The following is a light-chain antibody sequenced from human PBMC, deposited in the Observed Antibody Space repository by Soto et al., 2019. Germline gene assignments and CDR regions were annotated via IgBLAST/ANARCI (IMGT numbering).Light chain of an antibody. CDR3: HQYYSPPFA. V-gene: IGKV4-1*01. J-gene: IGKJ3*01. CDR1: ETILYGSNNKNY. CDR2: WAS. Sequence: IVMTQSPDSLGVSLGERATINCKSNETILYGSNNKNYLSWYQQKPGQPPNLLIYWASTRKYGVPERFSGSGSGTDFPLSISNLQAEDVAVYYCHQYYSPPFAFGPGTKVHL.